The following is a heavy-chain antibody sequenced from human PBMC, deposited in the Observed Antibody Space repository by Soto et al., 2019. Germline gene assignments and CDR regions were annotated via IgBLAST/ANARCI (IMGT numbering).Heavy chain of an antibody. CDR1: GFTFSSYG. J-gene: IGHJ4*02. V-gene: IGHV3-33*01. CDR3: ARGRGAAGTPPDY. CDR2: IWYDGSNK. D-gene: IGHD6-13*01. Sequence: QVQLVESGGGVVQPGRSLRLSCAASGFTFSSYGMHWVRQAPGKGLEWVAVIWYDGSNKYYADSVKGRFTISRDNSKNTLDLQMNSLRAEDRAVCYCARGRGAAGTPPDYWGQGTLVTVSS.